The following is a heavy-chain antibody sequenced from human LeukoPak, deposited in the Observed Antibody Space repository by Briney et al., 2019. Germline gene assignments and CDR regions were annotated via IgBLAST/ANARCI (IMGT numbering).Heavy chain of an antibody. CDR1: GFTFSKHA. V-gene: IGHV3-64D*09. J-gene: IGHJ4*02. D-gene: IGHD3-3*01. Sequence: GGSLRLSCSASGFTFSKHAMHWVRQAPPEELEYISAISSNGGSTYDADSVKGRFTVSRDNSKNTLYLQMGSLRAEDTAVYYCVKGRFYDFWSGDYWGQGTLVTVCS. CDR3: VKGRFYDFWSGDY. CDR2: ISSNGGST.